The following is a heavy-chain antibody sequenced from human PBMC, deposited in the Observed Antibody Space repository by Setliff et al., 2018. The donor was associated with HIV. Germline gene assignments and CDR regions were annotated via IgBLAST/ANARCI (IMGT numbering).Heavy chain of an antibody. CDR2: IYFSGST. J-gene: IGHJ3*02. CDR1: GGSISSSSHY. D-gene: IGHD5-18*01. V-gene: IGHV4-39*01. CDR3: ARPRYTYGTPPAFDI. Sequence: SETLSLTCTVSGGSISSSSHYWGWIRQPPGKGLEWIGSIYFSGSTYYNPSLKSRVTKSVDTSKNQFSLKLSSVTAADTAVYYCARPRYTYGTPPAFDIWGRGTVVTVSS.